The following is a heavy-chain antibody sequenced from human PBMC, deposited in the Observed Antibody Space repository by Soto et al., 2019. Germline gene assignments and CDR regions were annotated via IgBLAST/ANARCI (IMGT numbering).Heavy chain of an antibody. V-gene: IGHV4-31*03. Sequence: SETLSLTCSVSGDSITSGDHFWTWIRQKSGKGLEWIGYIYYSGATYYNPSLKTRVSISIDKSKSHFSLRLSSVTAADTAVYYCARESDSGSYYFDYWGRGTLVTVSS. CDR3: ARESDSGSYYFDY. CDR2: IYYSGAT. D-gene: IGHD3-10*01. CDR1: GDSITSGDHF. J-gene: IGHJ4*02.